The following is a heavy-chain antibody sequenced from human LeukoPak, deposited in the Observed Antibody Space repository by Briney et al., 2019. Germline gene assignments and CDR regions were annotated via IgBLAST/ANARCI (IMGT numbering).Heavy chain of an antibody. CDR1: GGSIRSSYYY. CDR3: ARGPNSGYGRFDY. Sequence: PSETLSLTCTVSGGSIRSSYYYWGWLRQPPGRGLEWIGYFYYSGSTTYNPSLKGRVTISVDTSENHFSLKLSSVTAADTAVYYCARGPNSGYGRFDYWGHGTLVTVSS. CDR2: FYYSGST. D-gene: IGHD5-12*01. J-gene: IGHJ4*01. V-gene: IGHV4-61*03.